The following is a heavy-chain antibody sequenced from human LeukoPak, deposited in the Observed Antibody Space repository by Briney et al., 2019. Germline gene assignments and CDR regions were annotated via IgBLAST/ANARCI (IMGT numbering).Heavy chain of an antibody. J-gene: IGHJ5*02. D-gene: IGHD2-2*02. Sequence: PGGSLRLTCAASGFSFSTYWMTWVRQAPGKGLEWVVNINQDGGEPSYVDSVRGRFTISRDNAKNSVLLQMNSLRAEDTAVYYCARASRCTSSSCYTYFDPWGQGTLVTVSS. CDR3: ARASRCTSSSCYTYFDP. CDR2: INQDGGEP. V-gene: IGHV3-7*01. CDR1: GFSFSTYW.